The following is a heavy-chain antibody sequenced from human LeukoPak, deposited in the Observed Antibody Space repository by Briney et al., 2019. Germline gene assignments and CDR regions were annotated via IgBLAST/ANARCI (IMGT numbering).Heavy chain of an antibody. CDR1: GGSISGYY. CDR3: ARAGGSYFGLDY. V-gene: IGHV4-59*01. Sequence: SETLSLTCTVSGGSISGYYWSWIRQPPGKGLEWIGYIYYSGSTNYNPSLKSRVTISVDTSKNQFSLKLSSVTAADTAVYYCARAGGSYFGLDYWGQGTLVTVSS. D-gene: IGHD1-26*01. J-gene: IGHJ4*02. CDR2: IYYSGST.